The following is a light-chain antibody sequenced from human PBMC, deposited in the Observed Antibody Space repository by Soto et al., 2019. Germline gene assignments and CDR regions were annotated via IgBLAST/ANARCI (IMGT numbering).Light chain of an antibody. CDR3: QSYDSSLSAWV. V-gene: IGLV1-40*01. CDR2: LNN. CDR1: SSNIGAGYD. Sequence: QSDLTQPPSVSGAPGQRVTISCTGSSSNIGAGYDVHWYQQIPGTAPKLLIYLNNNRPSGVPDRFSGSKSGTSASLAITGLQAEDEADYYCQSYDSSLSAWVFGGGTKVTVL. J-gene: IGLJ3*02.